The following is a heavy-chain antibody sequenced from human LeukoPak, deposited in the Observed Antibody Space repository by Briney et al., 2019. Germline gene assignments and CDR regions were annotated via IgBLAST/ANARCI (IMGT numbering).Heavy chain of an antibody. J-gene: IGHJ3*02. CDR3: ARYCSGGSCYLAAFDI. Sequence: SETLSLTCAVSGGSISSGGYSWSWIRQPPGKGLEWIGYIYHSGSTYYNPSLKSRVTISVDRSKNQFSLKLSSVTAADTAVYYCARYCSGGSCYLAAFDIWGQGTMVTVSS. CDR2: IYHSGST. V-gene: IGHV4-30-2*01. D-gene: IGHD2-15*01. CDR1: GGSISSGGYS.